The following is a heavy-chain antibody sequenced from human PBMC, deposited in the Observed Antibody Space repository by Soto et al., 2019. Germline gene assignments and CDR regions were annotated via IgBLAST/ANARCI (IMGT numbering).Heavy chain of an antibody. Sequence: ASVKVSCKASGYSFSFYGINWVRQAPGQGLGWKGWINPSVGNRNFAQKFEDRVTMTTAISTNTFFLELRSLKSDETAKYYCARDRLRGYDSSGFYSWGQGTMVTVSS. CDR1: GYSFSFYG. CDR3: ARDRLRGYDSSGFYS. J-gene: IGHJ4*02. V-gene: IGHV1-18*01. D-gene: IGHD3-22*01. CDR2: INPSVGNR.